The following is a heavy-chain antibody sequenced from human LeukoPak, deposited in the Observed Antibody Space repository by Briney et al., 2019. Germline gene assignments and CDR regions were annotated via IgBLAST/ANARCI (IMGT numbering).Heavy chain of an antibody. Sequence: ASVKVSCKASGYTFTGYYMHWVRQAPGKGVEWMGWSNPNSGGTNYAQKFQGRVTMTRDTSISTAYMELSRLRSDDTAVYYCARLRIKPTPTQTAWFDPWGQGTLVTVSS. CDR2: SNPNSGGT. CDR3: ARLRIKPTPTQTAWFDP. CDR1: GYTFTGYY. J-gene: IGHJ5*02. V-gene: IGHV1-2*02. D-gene: IGHD4-17*01.